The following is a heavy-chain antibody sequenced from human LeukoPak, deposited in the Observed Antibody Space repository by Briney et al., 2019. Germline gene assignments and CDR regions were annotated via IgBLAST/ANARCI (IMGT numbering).Heavy chain of an antibody. V-gene: IGHV4-61*02. D-gene: IGHD3-22*01. CDR3: ASSPNYYYDSSGYYWWGAFDI. J-gene: IGHJ3*02. CDR2: MYTNGST. CDR1: GGSISSGSDY. Sequence: SGTLSLTCTVSGGSISSGSDYWNWIRQPAGKGLEWIGRMYTNGSTDYNPSLKSRVTISVDTSKNTFSLTLTSVTAADTAVYYCASSPNYYYDSSGYYWWGAFDIWGQGTMVTVSS.